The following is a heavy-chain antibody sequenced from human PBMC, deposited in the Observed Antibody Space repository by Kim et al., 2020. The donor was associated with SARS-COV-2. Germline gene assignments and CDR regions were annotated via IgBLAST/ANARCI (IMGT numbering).Heavy chain of an antibody. D-gene: IGHD3-16*01. CDR3: AREGGGAFDI. V-gene: IGHV4-4*08. Sequence: SPNDTPHHKHRVTIYGDTSKNQFSLKRSSVTAADTAVYYCAREGGGAFDIWGQGTMVTVSS. J-gene: IGHJ3*02. CDR2: SP.